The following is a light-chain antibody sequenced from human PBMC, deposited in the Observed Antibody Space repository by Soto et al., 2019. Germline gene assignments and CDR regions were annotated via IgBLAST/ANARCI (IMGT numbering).Light chain of an antibody. CDR1: QSVNNY. J-gene: IGKJ3*01. Sequence: EIVLTQSPATLSLSPGERATLSCRASQSVNNYLAWYQQRPGQAPRLLIYDASNRATGIPARFSGSGSGTDFTLTIRSLEPEDFAVYYCQHRNTRPFRFGPGTKVDIK. V-gene: IGKV3-11*01. CDR3: QHRNTRPFR. CDR2: DAS.